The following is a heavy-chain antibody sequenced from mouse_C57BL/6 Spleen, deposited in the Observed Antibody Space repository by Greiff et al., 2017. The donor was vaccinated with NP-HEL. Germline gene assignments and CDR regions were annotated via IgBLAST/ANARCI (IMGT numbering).Heavy chain of an antibody. CDR3: ARDDYDVWAY. D-gene: IGHD2-4*01. CDR1: GYAFSSSW. CDR2: IYPGDGDT. V-gene: IGHV1-82*01. J-gene: IGHJ3*01. Sequence: VQLVESGPELVKPGASVKISCKASGYAFSSSWMNWVKQRPGKGLEWIGRIYPGDGDTNYNGKFKGKATLTADKSSSTAYMQLSSLTSEDSAVYFCARDDYDVWAYWGQGTLVTVSA.